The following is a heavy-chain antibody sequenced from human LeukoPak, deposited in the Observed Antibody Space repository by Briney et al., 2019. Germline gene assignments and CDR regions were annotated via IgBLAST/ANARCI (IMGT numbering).Heavy chain of an antibody. V-gene: IGHV4-34*01. J-gene: IGHJ4*02. CDR3: ARVPGDYANY. CDR1: GGSFSDYY. CDR2: INHSGST. Sequence: PSETLSLTCAVYGGSFSDYYWSWIRQPPGKGLEWIGEINHSGSTNYSPSLKSRVTISVDTSKNQFSLKLSSVTAADTAVYYCARVPGDYANYWGQGTLVTVSS. D-gene: IGHD4-17*01.